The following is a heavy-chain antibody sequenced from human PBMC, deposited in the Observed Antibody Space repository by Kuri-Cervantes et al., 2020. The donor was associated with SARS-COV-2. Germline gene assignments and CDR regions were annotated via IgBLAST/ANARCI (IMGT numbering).Heavy chain of an antibody. Sequence: ASVKVSCKASGYTFTGYYMHWVRQAPGQGLEWMGWINPNSGGTNYAQKFQGRVTMTRDTSISTAYMELSRLRSGDTAVYYCARGSITIFGVVTSSDYWGQGTLVTVSS. CDR2: INPNSGGT. J-gene: IGHJ4*02. CDR3: ARGSITIFGVVTSSDY. V-gene: IGHV1-2*02. CDR1: GYTFTGYY. D-gene: IGHD3-3*01.